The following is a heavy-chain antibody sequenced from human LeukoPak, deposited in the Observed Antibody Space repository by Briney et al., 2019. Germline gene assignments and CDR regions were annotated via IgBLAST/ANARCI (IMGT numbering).Heavy chain of an antibody. V-gene: IGHV3-7*01. CDR2: IKQDGSEK. CDR1: GGSISSSSYY. D-gene: IGHD3-3*01. Sequence: ETLSLTCTVSGGSISSSSYYRGWIRQAPGKGLEWVANIKQDGSEKYYVDSVKGRFTISRDNAKNSLYLQMNSLRAEDTAVYYCARGITSGPRRYDVRNFDYWGQGTPVTVSS. J-gene: IGHJ4*02. CDR3: ARGITSGPRRYDVRNFDY.